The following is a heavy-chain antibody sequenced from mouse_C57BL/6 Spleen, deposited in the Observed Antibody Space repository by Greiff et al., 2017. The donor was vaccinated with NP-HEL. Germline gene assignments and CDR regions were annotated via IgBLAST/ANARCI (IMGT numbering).Heavy chain of an antibody. CDR1: GFNIKDDY. Sequence: EVQLQQSGAELVRPGASVKLSCTASGFNIKDDYMHWVKQRPEQGLEWIGWIDPENGDTEYASKFQGKATITADTSSNTAYLQLSSLTSEDTAVYYCTPYYYGSSPLAYWGQGTLVTVSA. D-gene: IGHD1-1*01. CDR2: IDPENGDT. J-gene: IGHJ3*01. V-gene: IGHV14-4*01. CDR3: TPYYYGSSPLAY.